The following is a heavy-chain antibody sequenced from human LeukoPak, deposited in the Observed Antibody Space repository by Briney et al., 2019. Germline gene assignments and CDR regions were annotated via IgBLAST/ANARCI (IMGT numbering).Heavy chain of an antibody. Sequence: PSETLSLTCTVSGGSICSSSYYWGWIRQPPGKGLEWIGNIYYSGATAYTPSLKSRVTISVDTSKNQFSLKLSSVTAADTAVYYCARVILSSEQYPRHFDYWGQGTLVTVSS. V-gene: IGHV4-39*01. CDR2: IYYSGAT. D-gene: IGHD2-2*01. CDR1: GGSICSSSYY. CDR3: ARVILSSEQYPRHFDY. J-gene: IGHJ4*02.